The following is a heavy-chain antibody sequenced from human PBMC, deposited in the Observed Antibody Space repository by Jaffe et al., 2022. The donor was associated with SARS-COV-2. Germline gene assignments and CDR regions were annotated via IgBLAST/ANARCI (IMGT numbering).Heavy chain of an antibody. Sequence: QVQLQESGPGLVKPSQTLSLTCTVSGGSISSGSYYWSWIRQPAGKGLEWIGRIYTSGSTNYNPSLKSRVTISVDTSKNQFSLKLSSVTAADTAVYYCARDPRVATPRPYSSGYRGAFDLWGRGTLVTVSS. CDR2: IYTSGST. D-gene: IGHD3-22*01. V-gene: IGHV4-61*02. CDR3: ARDPRVATPRPYSSGYRGAFDL. CDR1: GGSISSGSYY. J-gene: IGHJ2*01.